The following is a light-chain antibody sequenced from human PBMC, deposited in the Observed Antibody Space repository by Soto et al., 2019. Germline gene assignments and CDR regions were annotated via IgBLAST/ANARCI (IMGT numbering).Light chain of an antibody. CDR1: QSISSW. J-gene: IGKJ4*01. V-gene: IGKV1-5*03. Sequence: DSQMTQSPSTLSASGGDRVTITCRARQSISSWLAWYQQKPGKAPKLLIYKTSNLQSGVPSRFSGSGSGSESSLTISSLQPDDFATYDCQQYQSFSLTCGGGTRVELK. CDR3: QQYQSFSLT. CDR2: KTS.